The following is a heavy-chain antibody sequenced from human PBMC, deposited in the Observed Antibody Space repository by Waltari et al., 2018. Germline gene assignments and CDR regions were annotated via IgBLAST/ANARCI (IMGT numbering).Heavy chain of an antibody. CDR3: ARDLTMIVVLYGAFDI. Sequence: VQLVQSGAEVKKPGASVKVSCKASGYTFTGYYMHWVRQAPGQGLEWMGWINPNSGGTNYAQKFQGRVTMTRDTSISTAYMELSRLRSDDTAVYYCARDLTMIVVLYGAFDIWGQGTMVTVSS. D-gene: IGHD3-22*01. V-gene: IGHV1-2*02. CDR1: GYTFTGYY. CDR2: INPNSGGT. J-gene: IGHJ3*02.